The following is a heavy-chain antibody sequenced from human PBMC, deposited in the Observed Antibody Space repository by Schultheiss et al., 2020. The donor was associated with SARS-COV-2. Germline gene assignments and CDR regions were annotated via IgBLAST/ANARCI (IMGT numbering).Heavy chain of an antibody. CDR3: ARALAGTLHYFDY. CDR1: GFTFSDYY. CDR2: ISSSGSTI. Sequence: GGSLRLSCAASGFTFSDYYMSWIHQAPGKGLEWVSYISSSGSTIYYADSVKGRFTISRDNAKNSLYLQMNSLRAEDTAVYYCARALAGTLHYFDYWGQGTLVTVSS. J-gene: IGHJ4*02. D-gene: IGHD6-19*01. V-gene: IGHV3-11*01.